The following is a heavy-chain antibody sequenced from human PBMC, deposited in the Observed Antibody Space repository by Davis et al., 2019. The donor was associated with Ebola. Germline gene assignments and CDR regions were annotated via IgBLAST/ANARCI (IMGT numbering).Heavy chain of an antibody. J-gene: IGHJ4*02. CDR1: GFTFSSYA. CDR2: ISYDGSNK. D-gene: IGHD3-22*01. V-gene: IGHV3-30*04. CDR3: AKAKKSSGYYFDY. Sequence: GGSLRLSCAASGFTFSSYAMHWVRQAPGKGLEWVAVISYDGSNKYYADSVKGRFTISRDNSKNTLYLQMNSLRAEDTAVYYCAKAKKSSGYYFDYWGQGTLVTVSS.